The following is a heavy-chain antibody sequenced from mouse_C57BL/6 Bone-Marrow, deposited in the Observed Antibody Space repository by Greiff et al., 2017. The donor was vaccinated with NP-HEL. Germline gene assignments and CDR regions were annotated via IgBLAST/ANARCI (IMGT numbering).Heavy chain of an antibody. CDR2: IHPNSGST. Sequence: QVQLQQPGAELVKPGASVKLSCKASGYTFTSYWMHWVKQRPGQGLEWIGMIHPNSGSTNYNEKFKSKATLTVDKSSSTAYMQLSSLTSEDSAVFYCARWGYFTTVVSSALGYWGQGTSVTVAT. J-gene: IGHJ4*01. D-gene: IGHD1-1*01. CDR3: ARWGYFTTVVSSALGY. CDR1: GYTFTSYW. V-gene: IGHV1-64*01.